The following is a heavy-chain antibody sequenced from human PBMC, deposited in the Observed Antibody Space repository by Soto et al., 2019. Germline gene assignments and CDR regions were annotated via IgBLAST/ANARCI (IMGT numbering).Heavy chain of an antibody. CDR2: IHHSSGI. J-gene: IGHJ5*02. CDR3: ARPRQDCSAASCYLDP. D-gene: IGHD2-2*01. V-gene: IGHV4-4*02. Sequence: SETLSLTCTVAGESISSPSWRNWFRQTPGKGREWIGDIHHSSGINYTPSLKSRVSISVDKSNNLSSLKLSSMTPADTAVYFCARPRQDCSAASCYLDPWRQATLVTFSS. CDR1: GESISSPSW.